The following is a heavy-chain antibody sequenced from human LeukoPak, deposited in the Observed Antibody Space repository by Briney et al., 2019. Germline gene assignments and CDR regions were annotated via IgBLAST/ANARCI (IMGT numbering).Heavy chain of an antibody. J-gene: IGHJ4*02. CDR3: ARVWQQWLVRGDY. CDR1: GYTFTNYD. Sequence: ASVKVSCKASGYTFTNYDINWVRQAPGQGLEWMGWISAYNGNTNYAQKLQGRVTMTTDTSTSTAYMELRSLRSDDTAVYYCARVWQQWLVRGDYWGQGTLVTVSS. CDR2: ISAYNGNT. V-gene: IGHV1-18*01. D-gene: IGHD6-19*01.